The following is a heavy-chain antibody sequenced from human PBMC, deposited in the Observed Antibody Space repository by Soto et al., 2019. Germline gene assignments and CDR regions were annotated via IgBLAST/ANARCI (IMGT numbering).Heavy chain of an antibody. CDR1: GYTFTDYY. D-gene: IGHD4-4*01. V-gene: IGHV1-2*04. CDR2: INPNSGGT. J-gene: IGHJ4*02. CDR3: ARGTSLVTTPYVDY. Sequence: ASVTVSCMASGYTFTDYYIHWVRQAPGQGLEWMGWINPNSGGTNYAQKFQGWVTMTRDTSISTAYMELSRLRSDDTAVYYCARGTSLVTTPYVDYWGQGTLVTVPS.